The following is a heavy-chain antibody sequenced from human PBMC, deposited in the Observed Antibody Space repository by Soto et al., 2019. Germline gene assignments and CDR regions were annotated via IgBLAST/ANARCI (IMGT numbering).Heavy chain of an antibody. V-gene: IGHV3-30*04. CDR3: ARESAAAYCSGGSCRYYYYGMDV. D-gene: IGHD2-15*01. CDR1: GFTFSSYA. Sequence: GGSLRLSCAASGFTFSSYAMHWVRQAPGKGLEWVAVISYDGSNKYYADSVKGRFTISRDNSKNTLYLQMNSLRAEDTAVYYCARESAAAYCSGGSCRYYYYGMDVWGQGTTVTVSS. J-gene: IGHJ6*02. CDR2: ISYDGSNK.